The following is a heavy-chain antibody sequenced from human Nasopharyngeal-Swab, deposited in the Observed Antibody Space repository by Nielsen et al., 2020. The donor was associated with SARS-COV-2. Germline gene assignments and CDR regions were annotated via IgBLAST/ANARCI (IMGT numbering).Heavy chain of an antibody. Sequence: SETLSLTCAVYAGSFKDYYWSWIRQPPGKGLEWIGEINHSGSTNYNPSLKSRVTISTDTSKNQFSLKLKSVTAADTAVYFCASGAIRRGSSWYWYFDLWGRGTLVSVSS. CDR2: INHSGST. V-gene: IGHV4-34*01. CDR1: AGSFKDYY. CDR3: ASGAIRRGSSWYWYFDL. D-gene: IGHD6-13*01. J-gene: IGHJ2*01.